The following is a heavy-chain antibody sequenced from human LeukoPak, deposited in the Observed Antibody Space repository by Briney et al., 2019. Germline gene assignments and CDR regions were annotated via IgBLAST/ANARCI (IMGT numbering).Heavy chain of an antibody. J-gene: IGHJ4*02. D-gene: IGHD6-19*01. CDR3: ATFLTAGTHLSDY. Sequence: SVKVSCKASGGAFSSYAISWVRQAPGQGLEWMGGIIPIFGTANYAQKFQGRVTITTDESTSTAYMELSSLRSEDTAVYYCATFLTAGTHLSDYWGQGTLVTVSS. CDR1: GGAFSSYA. V-gene: IGHV1-69*05. CDR2: IIPIFGTA.